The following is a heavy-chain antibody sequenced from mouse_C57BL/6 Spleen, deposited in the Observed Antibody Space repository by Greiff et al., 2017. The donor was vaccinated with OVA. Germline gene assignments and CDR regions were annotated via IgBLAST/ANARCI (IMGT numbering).Heavy chain of an antibody. Sequence: QVQLQQSGAELVKPGASVKLSCKASGYTFTEYNIHWVKQRSGQGLEWIGWFYPGSGSTTYNEKFKDKATLTADKSSSTAYMALSSLTSEDSAVYFCAKRLGGYDACGYWGQGNTLTVSS. D-gene: IGHD2-2*01. CDR2: FYPGSGST. J-gene: IGHJ2*01. V-gene: IGHV1-62-2*01. CDR3: AKRLGGYDACGY. CDR1: GYTFTEYN.